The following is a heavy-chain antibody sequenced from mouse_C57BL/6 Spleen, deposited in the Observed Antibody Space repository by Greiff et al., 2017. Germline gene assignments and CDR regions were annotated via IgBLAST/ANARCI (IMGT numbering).Heavy chain of an antibody. J-gene: IGHJ3*01. Sequence: EVMLVESGGGLVKPGGSLKLSCAASGFTFSSYTMSWVRQTPEKRLEWVATISGGGGNTYYPDSVKGRFTLSRDNSKNTVYLQMSRLRAEDTASYYCASVYYYASSYVWCAYWGQGTLVTVSA. D-gene: IGHD1-1*01. CDR2: ISGGGGNT. CDR1: GFTFSSYT. V-gene: IGHV5-9*01. CDR3: ASVYYYASSYVWCAY.